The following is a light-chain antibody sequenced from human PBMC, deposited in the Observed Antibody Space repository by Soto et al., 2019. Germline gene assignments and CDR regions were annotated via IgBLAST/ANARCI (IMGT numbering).Light chain of an antibody. CDR1: SSDIGGYDY. CDR3: PSYASGSSHVV. J-gene: IGLJ2*01. Sequence: QSALTQPASVSGSPGQSITLSCTGTSSDIGGYDYVSWYQRHPGKAPKLIIYDVNNRPSGVSNRFSGSKSGNTASLTISGLQAEDEADYYCPSYASGSSHVVFGGGTQLTVL. V-gene: IGLV2-14*01. CDR2: DVN.